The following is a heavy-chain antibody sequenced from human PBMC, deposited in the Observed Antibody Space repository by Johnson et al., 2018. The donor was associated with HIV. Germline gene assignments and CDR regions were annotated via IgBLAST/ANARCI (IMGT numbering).Heavy chain of an antibody. D-gene: IGHD3-22*01. J-gene: IGHJ3*01. CDR1: GFIFSSYA. CDR2: ILSDGSNK. V-gene: IGHV3-30-3*01. Sequence: VQLVESGGGVVQPGRSLRLSCAASGFIFSSYAMHWVRQAPGTGLEWVAVILSDGSNKYYADPVKGRFTISRDNSKNTLFLQMNSLRAEDTAVYYCAKARRAYDSRGYYYAYDAFDLWGQGTMVTVSS. CDR3: AKARRAYDSRGYYYAYDAFDL.